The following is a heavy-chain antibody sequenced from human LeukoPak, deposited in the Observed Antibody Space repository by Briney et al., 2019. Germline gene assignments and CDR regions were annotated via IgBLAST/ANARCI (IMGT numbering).Heavy chain of an antibody. J-gene: IGHJ4*02. CDR1: GFTFSDYS. Sequence: PGRSLRLSCAASGFTFSDYSMNWVRQAPGKGLEWISYIGISSGNTKYADSVKGRFTISGDNAKNSLYLQMNSLRVEDTAVYYCAREHNYAFDDWGQGTLVTVSS. CDR3: AREHNYAFDD. CDR2: IGISSGNT. V-gene: IGHV3-48*04. D-gene: IGHD1-1*01.